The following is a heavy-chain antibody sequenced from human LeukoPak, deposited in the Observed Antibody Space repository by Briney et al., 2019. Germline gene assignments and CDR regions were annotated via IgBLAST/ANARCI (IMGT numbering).Heavy chain of an antibody. J-gene: IGHJ3*02. V-gene: IGHV4-34*01. CDR1: VGSFSGYY. CDR2: INHSGST. CDR3: ARELCTSGHCDAFDI. Sequence: PSETLSLTCAVYVGSFSGYYWTWIRQTPEKGLEWIGEINHSGSTNYNPSLKSRVTMSVDTSKNQFSLKLSSVTAADTAVYYCARELCTSGHCDAFDIWGQGTMVTVSS. D-gene: IGHD2-8*01.